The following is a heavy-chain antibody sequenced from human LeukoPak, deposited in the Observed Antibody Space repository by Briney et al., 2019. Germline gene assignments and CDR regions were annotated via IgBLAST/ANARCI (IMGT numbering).Heavy chain of an antibody. CDR3: ARNYLVRGYSGYDLFYFDY. CDR2: IWYDGSNR. V-gene: IGHV3-33*01. J-gene: IGHJ4*02. Sequence: PGGSLRLSCAASGFIFSSYGMHWVRQAPGKGLEGVAIIWYDGSNRYYADSVKGRFTISRDNSNNTLYLQRSSLRDEDTAVYYCARNYLVRGYSGYDLFYFDYWGQGTLVTVSS. CDR1: GFIFSSYG. D-gene: IGHD5-12*01.